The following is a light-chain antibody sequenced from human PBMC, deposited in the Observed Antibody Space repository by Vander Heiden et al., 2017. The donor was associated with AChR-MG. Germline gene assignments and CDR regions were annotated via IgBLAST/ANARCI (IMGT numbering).Light chain of an antibody. CDR1: SSNIGAGYD. CDR2: GNN. J-gene: IGLJ3*02. Sequence: QSVLTQPPSASGAPGQRVTISCTGSSSNIGAGYDVHWYQQLPGTAPKLLLYGNNNRPSGVPDRFSGSTSGTSASLAITGLQAEDEADYYCQSYDSSLSGSGVFGGGTKLTVL. V-gene: IGLV1-40*01. CDR3: QSYDSSLSGSGV.